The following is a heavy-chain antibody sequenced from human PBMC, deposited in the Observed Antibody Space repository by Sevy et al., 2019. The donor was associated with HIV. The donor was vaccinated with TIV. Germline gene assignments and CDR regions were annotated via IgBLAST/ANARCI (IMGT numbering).Heavy chain of an antibody. D-gene: IGHD6-13*01. J-gene: IGHJ4*02. CDR2: IQYDGRNK. Sequence: GGSLRLSCTTSGFTFSYSGMHWVRQAPGKGLEWVTFIQYDGRNKHYADSVKGRFTISRDNSKNMLYLQMNSLRGDDTAVYYCAKDTAAVGTGGFDYWGQGALVTVSS. V-gene: IGHV3-30*02. CDR1: GFTFSYSG. CDR3: AKDTAAVGTGGFDY.